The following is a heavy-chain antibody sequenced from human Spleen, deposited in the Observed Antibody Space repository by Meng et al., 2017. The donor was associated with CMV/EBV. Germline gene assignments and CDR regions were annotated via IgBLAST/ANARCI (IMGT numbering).Heavy chain of an antibody. CDR2: IGATAGGT. D-gene: IGHD2-21*01. J-gene: IGHJ4*02. V-gene: IGHV3-23*01. CDR1: EVSFRGYD. CDR3: AKYSAVGERLYYFDY. Sequence: GGSLRLSCVDSEVSFRGYDMNWVRQAPGKGLEWVSAIGATAGGTYYADSVKGRFTISRDNAKNTLYLQMNSLRAEDTAVYYCAKYSAVGERLYYFDYWGQGTLVTVSS.